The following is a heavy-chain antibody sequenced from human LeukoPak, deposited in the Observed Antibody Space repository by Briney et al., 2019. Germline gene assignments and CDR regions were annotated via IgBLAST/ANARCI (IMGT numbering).Heavy chain of an antibody. CDR1: GDSISSGGHY. D-gene: IGHD3-9*01. Sequence: SETLSLTCTVSGDSISSGGHYWSWIRQHPGKGLEWIGYIYYTATTYYNPSLKSRVTISLDMSKKQFSLKLRSVTAADTAVYYCARTVSGYHLDYWGQGTLVTVSS. CDR2: IYYTATT. CDR3: ARTVSGYHLDY. V-gene: IGHV4-31*03. J-gene: IGHJ4*02.